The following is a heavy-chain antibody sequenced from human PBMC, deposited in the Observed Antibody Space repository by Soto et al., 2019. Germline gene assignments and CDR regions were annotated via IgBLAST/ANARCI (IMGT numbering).Heavy chain of an antibody. Sequence: ASVKVSCKASGYTFTSYYMHWVRQAPGQGLEWMGIINPSGGSTSYAQKFQGRVTMTRDTSTSTVYMELSSLRSEDTAVYYCARDKGWELPTDAFDIWGKGTMVTVSS. J-gene: IGHJ3*02. CDR2: INPSGGST. CDR3: ARDKGWELPTDAFDI. V-gene: IGHV1-46*01. CDR1: GYTFTSYY. D-gene: IGHD1-26*01.